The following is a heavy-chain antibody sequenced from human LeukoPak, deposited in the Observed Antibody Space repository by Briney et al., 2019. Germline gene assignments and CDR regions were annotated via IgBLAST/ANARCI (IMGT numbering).Heavy chain of an antibody. CDR2: ISSSGRTF. V-gene: IGHV3-48*03. J-gene: IGHJ4*02. Sequence: GGSLRLSCAASGFTFSSYEMNWVRQAPGKGLEWVSCISSSGRTFYYADSVKGRLTISRDNGKNSLYLQMNSLRVEDTAVYYCARDSRGSSWFFDYWGQGALVTVSS. CDR1: GFTFSSYE. D-gene: IGHD6-13*01. CDR3: ARDSRGSSWFFDY.